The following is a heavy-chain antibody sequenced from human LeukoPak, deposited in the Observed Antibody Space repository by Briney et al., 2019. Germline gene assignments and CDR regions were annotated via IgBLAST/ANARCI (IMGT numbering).Heavy chain of an antibody. V-gene: IGHV4-34*01. CDR1: GGSFSGYY. D-gene: IGHD5-24*01. Sequence: SETLSLTCAVYGGSFSGYYWSWIRQPPGKGLEWIGEINHSGSTNYNPSLKSRVTISVDTSKNQFSPKLSSVTAADTAVYYCARQRWLQYYFDYWGQGTLVTVSS. J-gene: IGHJ4*02. CDR2: INHSGST. CDR3: ARQRWLQYYFDY.